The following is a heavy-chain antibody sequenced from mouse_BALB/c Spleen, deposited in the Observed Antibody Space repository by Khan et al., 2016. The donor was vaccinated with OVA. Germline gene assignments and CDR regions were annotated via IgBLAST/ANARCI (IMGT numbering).Heavy chain of an antibody. V-gene: IGHV3-2*02. Sequence: VQLKESGPGLVKPSQSLSLTCTVTGYSITSNYAWNWIRQFPGNKLEWMGYISYSGTTSYNPSLKSRISITRDTSTNPFFLQLNSVTTEDTATYYCARGNYYGYSMDYWGQGTSVTVSS. CDR1: GYSITSNYA. CDR3: ARGNYYGYSMDY. D-gene: IGHD1-1*01. CDR2: ISYSGTT. J-gene: IGHJ4*01.